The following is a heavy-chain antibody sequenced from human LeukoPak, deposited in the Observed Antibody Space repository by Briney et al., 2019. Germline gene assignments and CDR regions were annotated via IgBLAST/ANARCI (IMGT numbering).Heavy chain of an antibody. Sequence: SETLSLTCSVSGGSISDLQWSWLRQPPGKGLEWIGYVDYTGSTNYNSSLRSRVSMSVDTSKNQFSLKLYSVTAADTAVYYCARSHITMKLFDYWGQGTLVTVTS. V-gene: IGHV4-59*11. CDR1: GGSISDLQ. J-gene: IGHJ4*02. CDR3: ARSHITMKLFDY. D-gene: IGHD3-22*01. CDR2: VDYTGST.